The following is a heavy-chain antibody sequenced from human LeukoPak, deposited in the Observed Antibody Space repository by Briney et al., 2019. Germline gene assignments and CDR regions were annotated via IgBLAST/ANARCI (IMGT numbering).Heavy chain of an antibody. CDR1: GYSISSGYY. J-gene: IGHJ5*02. CDR2: IYHSGST. D-gene: IGHD3-10*01. Sequence: SETLSLTCTVSGYSISSGYYWGWIRQPPGKGLEWIGSIYHSGSTYYDPSLKSRVTISVDTSKNQFSLKLSSVTAADTAVYYCARGYGSGSYRSKNGFDPWGQGTLVTVSS. V-gene: IGHV4-38-2*02. CDR3: ARGYGSGSYRSKNGFDP.